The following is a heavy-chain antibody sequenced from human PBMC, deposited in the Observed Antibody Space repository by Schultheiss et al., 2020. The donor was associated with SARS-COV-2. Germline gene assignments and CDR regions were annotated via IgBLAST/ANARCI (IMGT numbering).Heavy chain of an antibody. Sequence: SQTLSLTCTVSGGSISSGGYYWSWIRQHPGKGLEWIGYIYYSGSTYYNPSLKSRVTISVDKSKNQFSLKLSSVTAADTAVYYCARGEYQEDGWIDPWGQGTLVTVSS. CDR2: IYYSGST. CDR1: GGSISSGGYY. CDR3: ARGEYQEDGWIDP. J-gene: IGHJ5*02. D-gene: IGHD2-2*01. V-gene: IGHV4-31*03.